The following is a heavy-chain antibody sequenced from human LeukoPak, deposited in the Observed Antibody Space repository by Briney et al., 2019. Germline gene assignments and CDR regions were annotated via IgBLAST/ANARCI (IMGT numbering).Heavy chain of an antibody. CDR2: IYYSGST. CDR3: ATRNSRDDYNY. Sequence: SETLSLTCTVSGGSISGYYWSWIRQPPGKGLEWIGYIYYSGSTNYNPSLKSRVTISVDTSKNQFSLKLSSVTAADTAIYYCATRNSRDDYNYWGQGTLVTVSS. D-gene: IGHD5-24*01. CDR1: GGSISGYY. J-gene: IGHJ4*02. V-gene: IGHV4-59*12.